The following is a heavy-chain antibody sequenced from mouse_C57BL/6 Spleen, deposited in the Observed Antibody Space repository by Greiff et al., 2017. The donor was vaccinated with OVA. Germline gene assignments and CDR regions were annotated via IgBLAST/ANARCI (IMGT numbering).Heavy chain of an antibody. CDR3: AREGSNLYAMDY. Sequence: QVQLQQPGAELVKPGASVKLSCKASGYTFTSYWMHWVKQRPGQGLEWIGMIHPNSGSTNYNEKFKSKATLTVDKSSSTAYMQLSSLTSEDSAVYYCAREGSNLYAMDYWGQGTSVTVSS. J-gene: IGHJ4*01. D-gene: IGHD2-5*01. V-gene: IGHV1-64*01. CDR1: GYTFTSYW. CDR2: IHPNSGST.